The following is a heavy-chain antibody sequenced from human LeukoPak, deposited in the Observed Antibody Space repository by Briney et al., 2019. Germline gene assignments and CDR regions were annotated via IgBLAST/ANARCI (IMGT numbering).Heavy chain of an antibody. J-gene: IGHJ4*02. CDR3: ARATGEGDEY. V-gene: IGHV4-34*01. CDR2: INHSGST. CDR1: GGSFSGYY. Sequence: PSETLSLTCAVYGGSFSGYYWSWIRQPPGEGVEWIGEINHSGSTDYNPSLKSRVTISVDTSKNQFSLKLSSVTAADTAVYYCARATGEGDEYWGQGTLVTVSS. D-gene: IGHD7-27*01.